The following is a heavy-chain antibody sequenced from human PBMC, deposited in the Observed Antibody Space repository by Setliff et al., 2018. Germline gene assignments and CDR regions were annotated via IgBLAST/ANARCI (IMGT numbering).Heavy chain of an antibody. CDR2: IKSKTDGGTT. CDR3: ARDCSGGSCYDY. J-gene: IGHJ4*02. D-gene: IGHD2-15*01. V-gene: IGHV3-15*01. CDR1: GFTFSNAW. Sequence: PGGSLRLSCAASGFTFSNAWMSWVRQAPGKGLEWVGRIKSKTDGGTTDYAAPVKGRFTISRDNAKNSLYLQMNSLRAEDTAVYYCARDCSGGSCYDYWGQGTLVTVSS.